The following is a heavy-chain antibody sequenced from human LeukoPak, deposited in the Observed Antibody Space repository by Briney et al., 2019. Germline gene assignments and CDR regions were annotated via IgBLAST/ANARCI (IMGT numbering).Heavy chain of an antibody. J-gene: IGHJ4*02. CDR1: GGTFSSYA. D-gene: IGHD2-15*01. CDR2: IIPIFGTA. CDR3: ATQPGYCSSGSCYRFDY. V-gene: IGHV1-69*13. Sequence: RASVKVSCKASGGTFSSYAISWVRQAPGQGREWMGGIIPIFGTANYAQKFQGRVTITADESTSTAYMELSSLRSEDTAVYYCATQPGYCSSGSCYRFDYWGQGTLVTVSS.